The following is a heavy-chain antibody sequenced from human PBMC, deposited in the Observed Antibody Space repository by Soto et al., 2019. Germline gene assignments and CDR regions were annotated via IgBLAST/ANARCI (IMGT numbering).Heavy chain of an antibody. CDR1: GFSFSTYS. D-gene: IGHD2-21*02. CDR2: ICRRRDI. V-gene: IGHV3-21*01. Sequence: GGSLRLSCEASGFSFSTYSMHWVRQAPGKGLEWISSICRRRDIYYADSVKGRFTISRDNAKNSVCLQMNSLRDEDTAAYYCAREETAWPLAYGLDVWGQGTTGTAS. CDR3: AREETAWPLAYGLDV. J-gene: IGHJ6*02.